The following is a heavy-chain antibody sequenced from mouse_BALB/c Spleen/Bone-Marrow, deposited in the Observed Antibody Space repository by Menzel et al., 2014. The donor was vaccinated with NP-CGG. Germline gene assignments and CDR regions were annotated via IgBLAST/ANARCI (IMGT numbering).Heavy chain of an antibody. J-gene: IGHJ2*01. CDR2: INPSNGRT. CDR1: GYTFTSYW. CDR3: ARCDGQSDFDY. Sequence: QLQQSRAELVKPGASVKLSCNASGYTFTSYWMHWVKQRPGQGLEWIGEINPSNGRTNYNEKFKSKATLTVDKSSSTAYMQLSSLTSEDSAVYYCARCDGQSDFDYWGQGTTLTVSS. D-gene: IGHD1-3*01. V-gene: IGHV1S81*02.